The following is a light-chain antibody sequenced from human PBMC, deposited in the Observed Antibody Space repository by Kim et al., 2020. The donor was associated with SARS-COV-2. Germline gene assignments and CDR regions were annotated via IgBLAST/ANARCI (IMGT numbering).Light chain of an antibody. CDR3: MQATHWTWT. Sequence: PASISCRSSQSLVHSDGNTFLNWFQQRPGQSPRRLIYKVSNRDSGVPDRFSGSGSGSDFALKISRVEADDVRVYYCMQATHWTWTFGQGAKVEIK. CDR2: KVS. CDR1: QSLVHSDGNTF. V-gene: IGKV2-30*02. J-gene: IGKJ1*01.